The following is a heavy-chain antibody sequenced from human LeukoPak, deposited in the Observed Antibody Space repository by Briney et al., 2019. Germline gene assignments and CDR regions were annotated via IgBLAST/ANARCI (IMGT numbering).Heavy chain of an antibody. Sequence: PQSLSLTRTVSGGSISSSSYYWGWIRQPPGNGLEWIGSIYYSASTYYNPSLKSRVTISVDTSKNPFSLKLSSLTAADTAAYYCARDGGNSLYDAFDIWGQGTMVNVSS. J-gene: IGHJ3*02. D-gene: IGHD4-23*01. CDR3: ARDGGNSLYDAFDI. CDR1: GGSISSSSYY. CDR2: IYYSAST. V-gene: IGHV4-39*07.